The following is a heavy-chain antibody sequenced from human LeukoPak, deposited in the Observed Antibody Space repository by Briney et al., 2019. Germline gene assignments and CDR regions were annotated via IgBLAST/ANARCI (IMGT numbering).Heavy chain of an antibody. CDR3: ARDPPYYYDSIGYYKSFDH. CDR1: GYTFNNYG. J-gene: IGHJ4*02. CDR2: ISTYNGNT. Sequence: ASLKVSCKPSGYTFNNYGISWVRQAPGQGLEWMGWISTYNGNTNYAQKLQGRVTMATDTTTTTAYMELRSLRSDDTALYYCARDPPYYYDSIGYYKSFDHWGQGTLVTVSS. D-gene: IGHD3-22*01. V-gene: IGHV1-18*01.